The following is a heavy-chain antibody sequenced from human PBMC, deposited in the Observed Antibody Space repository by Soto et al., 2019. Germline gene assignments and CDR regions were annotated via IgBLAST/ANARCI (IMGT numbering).Heavy chain of an antibody. CDR3: ARHLKLIYGSGTQTRRTRLTYFQH. J-gene: IGHJ1*01. Sequence: QLQLQESGPGLVKPSETLSLTCTVSGGSVSSTTYYWGWIRQPPGKGLEWIGSIYYSGNTYYNPSLKSRVTLSVDTSKNQFSLKLSSVSAADTAVYYCARHLKLIYGSGTQTRRTRLTYFQHWGQGTLVTVSS. CDR2: IYYSGNT. D-gene: IGHD3-10*01. V-gene: IGHV4-39*01. CDR1: GGSVSSTTYY.